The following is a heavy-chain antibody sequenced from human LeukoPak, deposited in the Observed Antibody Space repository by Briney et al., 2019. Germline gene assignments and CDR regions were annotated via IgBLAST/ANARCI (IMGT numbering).Heavy chain of an antibody. Sequence: GGSLRLSCAASGFTLSNYDMNWVRQAPGKGLEWVSSISTSSRYIYYKDSVRGRFTISRDDAKNSLYLEMNSLRAEDTAVYYCARANCSSSTCYLRRSWFDPWGQGTLVTVSS. D-gene: IGHD2-2*01. CDR3: ARANCSSSTCYLRRSWFDP. J-gene: IGHJ5*02. CDR2: ISTSSRYI. CDR1: GFTLSNYD. V-gene: IGHV3-21*01.